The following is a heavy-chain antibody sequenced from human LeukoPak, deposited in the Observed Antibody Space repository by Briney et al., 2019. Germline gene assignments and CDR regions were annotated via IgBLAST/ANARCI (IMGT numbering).Heavy chain of an antibody. Sequence: SETLSLTCAVYGGSFSGYYWSWIRQPPGKGLEWIGEINHSGSTNYNPSLKSRVTISVDTSKNQFSLKLSSVTAADTAVYYCARGGDIVVVPAAIPHFDYWGQGTLVTISS. CDR3: ARGGDIVVVPAAIPHFDY. V-gene: IGHV4-34*01. J-gene: IGHJ4*02. D-gene: IGHD2-2*02. CDR2: INHSGST. CDR1: GGSFSGYY.